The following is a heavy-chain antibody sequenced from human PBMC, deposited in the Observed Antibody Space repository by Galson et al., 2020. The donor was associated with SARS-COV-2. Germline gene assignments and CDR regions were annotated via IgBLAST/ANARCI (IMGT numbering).Heavy chain of an antibody. J-gene: IGHJ4*02. CDR1: GFTFSSYS. CDR3: ARVPLNWYLYYFDY. CDR2: ISSSSSYI. D-gene: IGHD1-7*01. V-gene: IGHV3-21*01. Sequence: GESLKISCAASGFTFSSYSMNWVRQAPGKGLEWVSSISSSSSYIYYAHSVKGRFTISRDNAKNSLYLQMNSLRAEDTALYYCARVPLNWYLYYFDYWGQGTLVTVSS.